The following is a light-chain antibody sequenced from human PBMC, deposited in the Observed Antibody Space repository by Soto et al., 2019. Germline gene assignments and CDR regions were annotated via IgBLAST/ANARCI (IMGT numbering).Light chain of an antibody. CDR2: WAS. CDR1: QNVLYSSNNKNY. Sequence: DIVMTQSPDSLAVSLGERATINCKSSQNVLYSSNNKNYLAWYQQKPGQPPKLLIYWASTRGSGVPDRFSGSGSGPDFTLTISSLQAEDVAFYYCQQYYSTPQTFGQGTKVEIK. J-gene: IGKJ1*01. CDR3: QQYYSTPQT. V-gene: IGKV4-1*01.